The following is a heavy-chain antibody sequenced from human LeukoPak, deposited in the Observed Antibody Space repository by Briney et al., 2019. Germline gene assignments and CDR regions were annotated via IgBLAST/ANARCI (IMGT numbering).Heavy chain of an antibody. CDR2: ISVSGNT. J-gene: IGHJ4*02. CDR1: GFTFSSYE. D-gene: IGHD2-15*01. Sequence: PGGSLRLSCAASGFTFSSYEMNWVRQGPGKGLEWFSAISVSGNTYHADSVKGRFTISRDSYKNTLYLQMNSLRAEDAAVYYCAKAPVTTCSGAYCYPFDYWGQGTLVTVSS. CDR3: AKAPVTTCSGAYCYPFDY. V-gene: IGHV3-23*01.